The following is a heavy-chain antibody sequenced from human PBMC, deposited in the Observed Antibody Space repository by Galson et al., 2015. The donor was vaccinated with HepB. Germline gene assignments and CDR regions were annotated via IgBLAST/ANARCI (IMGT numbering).Heavy chain of an antibody. CDR2: INPNSGGT. Sequence: SVKVSCKASGYTFTGYYMHWVRQAPGQGLEWMGRINPNSGGTNYAQKFQGRVTMTRDTSISTAYMELSRLRSDDTAVYYCARDFRYSYGLYYYYGMDVWGQGTTVTVSS. D-gene: IGHD5-18*01. J-gene: IGHJ6*02. V-gene: IGHV1-2*06. CDR3: ARDFRYSYGLYYYYGMDV. CDR1: GYTFTGYY.